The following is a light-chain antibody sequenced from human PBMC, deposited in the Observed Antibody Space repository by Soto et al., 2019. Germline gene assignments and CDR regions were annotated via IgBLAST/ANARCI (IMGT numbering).Light chain of an antibody. Sequence: QSALTQPASVSGSPGQSITISCTGTSSDVGGYNLVSWYQQHPGKAPKLMIYEGNKRPSGVSNRFSGSKSGNTASLTISGLQAEDEADYYCSSYASGSTSLLFGGGTKLTVL. CDR1: SSDVGGYNL. CDR2: EGN. V-gene: IGLV2-23*01. J-gene: IGLJ2*01. CDR3: SSYASGSTSLL.